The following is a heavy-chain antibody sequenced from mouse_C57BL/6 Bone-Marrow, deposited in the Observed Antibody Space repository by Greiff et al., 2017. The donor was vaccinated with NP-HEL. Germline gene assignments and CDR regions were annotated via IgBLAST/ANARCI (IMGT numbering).Heavy chain of an antibody. Sequence: EVQLQQSGPVLVKPGASVKMSCKASGYTFTDYFMNWVKQSHGKSLEWIGVIYPYNGGTSYNQKFKGKATLTVDKSSSTADMELNSLTSEDSAVYYCASYSKGYAMDYWGQGTSVTVSS. CDR1: GYTFTDYF. V-gene: IGHV1-19*01. J-gene: IGHJ4*01. D-gene: IGHD2-5*01. CDR2: IYPYNGGT. CDR3: ASYSKGYAMDY.